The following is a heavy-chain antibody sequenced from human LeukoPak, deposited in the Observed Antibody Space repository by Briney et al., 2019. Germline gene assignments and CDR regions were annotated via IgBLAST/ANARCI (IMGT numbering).Heavy chain of an antibody. CDR2: ISAYNGNT. V-gene: IGHV1-18*01. D-gene: IGHD1-26*01. CDR1: GYTFTSYG. CDR3: ARVGRVGAQGFGAFDI. J-gene: IGHJ3*02. Sequence: ASVTVSCKASGYTFTSYGISWVRQAPGQGLEWMGWISAYNGNTNYAQKLQGRVTMTTDTSTSTAYMELRSLRSDDTAVYYCARVGRVGAQGFGAFDIWGQGTMVTVSS.